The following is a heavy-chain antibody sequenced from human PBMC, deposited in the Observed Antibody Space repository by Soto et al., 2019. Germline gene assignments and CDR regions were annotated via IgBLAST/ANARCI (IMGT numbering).Heavy chain of an antibody. CDR1: GFTFSSYE. Sequence: GGSLRLSCAASGFTFSSYEMNWVRQAPGKGLEWVSYISSSGSTIYYADSVKGRFTISRDNAKNSLYLQMNSLRAEDTAVYYCARAEYCRGGSCFDYWGQGTLVTVSS. J-gene: IGHJ4*02. V-gene: IGHV3-48*03. CDR3: ARAEYCRGGSCFDY. CDR2: ISSSGSTI. D-gene: IGHD2-15*01.